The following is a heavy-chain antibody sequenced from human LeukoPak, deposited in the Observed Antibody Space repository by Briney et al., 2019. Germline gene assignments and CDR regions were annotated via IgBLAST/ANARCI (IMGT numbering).Heavy chain of an antibody. Sequence: PSETLSLPCSVSGGAVRDSKYWTWIRTTPEKRLEWIGYISNGGSTEYNPSLRSRVPISLDTSKNQVSLKLISMTTADRAVYYCARQFKGLLDSWGRGTLVTVS. CDR2: ISNGGST. CDR1: GGAVRDSKY. CDR3: ARQFKGLLDS. V-gene: IGHV4-59*08. J-gene: IGHJ4*02.